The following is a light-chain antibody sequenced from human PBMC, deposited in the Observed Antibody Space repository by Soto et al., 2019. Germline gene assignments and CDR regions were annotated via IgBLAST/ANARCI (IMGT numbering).Light chain of an antibody. V-gene: IGKV3-20*01. CDR2: AAS. CDR3: HHCGPSPPHT. J-gene: IGKJ2*01. Sequence: EIVLTQSPGTLSLSPGESTTLSCRASRSFSSSYLAWYQQKPGQAPRLLIYAASSRATGIPDRFRGSGSATDFTLTISRLEPEDSAVYFCHHCGPSPPHTFGQGTKVEIK. CDR1: RSFSSSY.